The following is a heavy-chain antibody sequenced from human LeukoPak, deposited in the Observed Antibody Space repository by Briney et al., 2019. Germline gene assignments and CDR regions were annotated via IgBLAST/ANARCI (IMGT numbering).Heavy chain of an antibody. V-gene: IGHV4-38-2*02. CDR1: GYSISSGYY. J-gene: IGHJ6*03. CDR3: ARVGRGSGSYSNYYYMDV. Sequence: PSETLSLTCTVSGYSISSGYYWGWIRQPPGKGLEWTGSIDHSGSTYYNPSLKSRITISVDTSKNQFSLKLSSVTAADTAVYYCARVGRGSGSYSNYYYMDVWGKGTTVTVSS. CDR2: IDHSGST. D-gene: IGHD3-10*01.